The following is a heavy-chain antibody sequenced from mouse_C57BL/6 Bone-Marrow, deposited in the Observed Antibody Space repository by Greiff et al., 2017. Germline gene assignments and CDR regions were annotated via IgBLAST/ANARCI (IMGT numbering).Heavy chain of an antibody. CDR1: GFTFSSYA. J-gene: IGHJ1*03. Sequence: EVKLMESGEGLVKPGGSLKLSCAASGFTFSSYAMSWVRQTPEKRLEWVAYISSGGDYIYYADTVKGRFTISRDNARNTLYLQMSSLKSEDTAMYYCTRGGYYGSNWYFDVWGTGTTVTVSS. V-gene: IGHV5-9-1*02. CDR3: TRGGYYGSNWYFDV. D-gene: IGHD1-1*01. CDR2: ISSGGDYI.